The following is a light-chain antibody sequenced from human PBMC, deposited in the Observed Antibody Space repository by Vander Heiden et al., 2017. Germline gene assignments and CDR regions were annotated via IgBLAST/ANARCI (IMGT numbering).Light chain of an antibody. Sequence: DIQMTQSPSSLSASVGDRVTITCQASQDISNYLNWYQQKPWKAPKLLIYEASNLETGGPARFSGSGYGTDFTFTISSRQPEDIAPYYCQQSENLPPWTFGQGTKVEIK. CDR2: EAS. CDR1: QDISNY. V-gene: IGKV1-33*01. J-gene: IGKJ1*01. CDR3: QQSENLPPWT.